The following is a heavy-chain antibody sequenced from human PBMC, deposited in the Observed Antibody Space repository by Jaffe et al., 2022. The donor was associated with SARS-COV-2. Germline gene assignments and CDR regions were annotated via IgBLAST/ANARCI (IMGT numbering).Heavy chain of an antibody. D-gene: IGHD6-13*01. V-gene: IGHV4-34*01. CDR1: GGSFSGYY. CDR3: ARGRRIAAAGRLYYYYGMDV. CDR2: INHSGST. Sequence: QVQLQQWGAGLLKPSETLSLTCAVYGGSFSGYYWSWIRQPPGKGLEWIGEINHSGSTNYNPSLKSRVTISVDTSKNQFSLKLSSVTAADTAVYYCARGRRIAAAGRLYYYYGMDVWGQGTTVTVSS. J-gene: IGHJ6*02.